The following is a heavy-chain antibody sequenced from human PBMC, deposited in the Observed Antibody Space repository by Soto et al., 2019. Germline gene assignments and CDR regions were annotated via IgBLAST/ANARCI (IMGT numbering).Heavy chain of an antibody. Sequence: SETLSLTCAVYGGSFSGYYWSWIRQPQGKGLEWIGEINHSGSTNYNPSLKSRVTISVDTSKNQFSLKLSSVTASDTAVYYCASNPRIAASGTLPYYYYCMDVWGQGTTVTVSS. CDR1: GGSFSGYY. J-gene: IGHJ6*02. D-gene: IGHD6-13*01. CDR3: ASNPRIAASGTLPYYYYCMDV. V-gene: IGHV4-34*01. CDR2: INHSGST.